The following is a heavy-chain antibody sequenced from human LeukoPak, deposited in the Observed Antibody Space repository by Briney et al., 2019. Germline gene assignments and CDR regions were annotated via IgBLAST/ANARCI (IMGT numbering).Heavy chain of an antibody. D-gene: IGHD1/OR15-1a*01. CDR3: ATGGRSGVALEQ. CDR1: GFIASSNY. Sequence: GGSLRLTCVVSGFIASSNYMTWVRQAPGTGLEWISSIYSGGSTYYADSVMGRFTISRDNSKTTLFLQMNSLKAEDTAVYYCATGGRSGVALEQWGQGTLVTVSS. J-gene: IGHJ4*02. CDR2: IYSGGST. V-gene: IGHV3-53*01.